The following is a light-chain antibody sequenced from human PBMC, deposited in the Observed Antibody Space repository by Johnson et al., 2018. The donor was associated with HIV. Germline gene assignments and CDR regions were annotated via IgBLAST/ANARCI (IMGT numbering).Light chain of an antibody. Sequence: QSLLTQPPSVSAAPGQKVTISCSGSSSNIGNNYVSWYQQLPGTAPKLLIYDNNKRPSGIPDRFSGSKSGTSATLGITGLQTGDEADYYCGTWDSSLSVFYVFGTGTKFTCL. CDR2: DNN. CDR3: GTWDSSLSVFYV. J-gene: IGLJ1*01. V-gene: IGLV1-51*01. CDR1: SSNIGNNY.